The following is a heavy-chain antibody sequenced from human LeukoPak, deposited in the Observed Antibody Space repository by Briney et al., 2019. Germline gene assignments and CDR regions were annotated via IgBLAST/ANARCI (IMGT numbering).Heavy chain of an antibody. V-gene: IGHV1-18*01. Sequence: ASVKVSCKASGYTFTSYGISWVRQAPGQGLEWVGWISAYNGNTNYVQNFQGRVTMTTDTSTTTAYMELGSLRSDDTAVYYCARYSVLSSSFAYWGQGTLVTISS. CDR3: ARYSVLSSSFAY. J-gene: IGHJ4*02. D-gene: IGHD6-13*01. CDR2: ISAYNGNT. CDR1: GYTFTSYG.